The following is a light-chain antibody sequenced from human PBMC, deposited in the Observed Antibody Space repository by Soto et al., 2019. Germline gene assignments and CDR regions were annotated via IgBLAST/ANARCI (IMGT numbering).Light chain of an antibody. CDR2: GAS. J-gene: IGKJ3*01. Sequence: EVVLTQSPDTVSLSPGERATLSCRASQSISSDYLVWYQQKPGQAPRLLIYGASSRATGIPDRFSGSGSGTDFTLTINRLEPEDFAVYYCQHYGNSPPSVTFGPGTKVDIK. CDR3: QHYGNSPPSVT. CDR1: QSISSDY. V-gene: IGKV3-20*01.